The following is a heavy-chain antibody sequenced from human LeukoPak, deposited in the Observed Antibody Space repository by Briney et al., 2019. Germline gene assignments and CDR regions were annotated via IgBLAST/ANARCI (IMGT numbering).Heavy chain of an antibody. CDR2: ISSSSSYI. D-gene: IGHD5-18*01. CDR3: ASQPAMATPFDY. Sequence: PGGSLRLSCAASGFTFSNYNMNWVRQAPGKGLEWVSSISSSSSYIYYADSVKGRFTISRDNAKNSLYLQMNSLRAEDTAVYYCASQPAMATPFDYWGQGTLVTVSS. V-gene: IGHV3-21*01. CDR1: GFTFSNYN. J-gene: IGHJ4*02.